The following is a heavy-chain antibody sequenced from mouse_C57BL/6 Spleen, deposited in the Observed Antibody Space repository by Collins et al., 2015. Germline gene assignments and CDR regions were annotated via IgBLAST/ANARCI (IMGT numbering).Heavy chain of an antibody. V-gene: IGHV2-2*01. CDR1: GFSLTSYG. J-gene: IGHJ1*03. Sequence: QVQLKQSGPGLVQPSQSLSITCTVSGFSLTSYGVHWVRQSPGKGLEWLGVIWSGGSTDYNAAFISRLSISKDNSKSQVFFKMNSLQADDTAIYYCARYYGSSLYWYFDVWGTGTTVTVSS. CDR2: IWSGGST. D-gene: IGHD1-1*01. CDR3: ARYYGSSLYWYFDV.